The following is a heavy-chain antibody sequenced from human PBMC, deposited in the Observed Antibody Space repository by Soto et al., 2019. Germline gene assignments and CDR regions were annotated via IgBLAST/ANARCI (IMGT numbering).Heavy chain of an antibody. D-gene: IGHD4-4*01. V-gene: IGHV1-18*01. J-gene: IGHJ6*03. CDR3: AKADSNYAGRCSYYYMDV. CDR2: ISGYKDNT. Sequence: QAQLVQSATEVKEPGASVKVSCKASGYTFSSYGISWVRQAPGHGPEWMGWISGYKDNTHYPQTFQSNVTPSTDPSASAAYMELRNLRSDDPAVYYCAKADSNYAGRCSYYYMDVWGNGTLVTVSS. CDR1: GYTFSSYG.